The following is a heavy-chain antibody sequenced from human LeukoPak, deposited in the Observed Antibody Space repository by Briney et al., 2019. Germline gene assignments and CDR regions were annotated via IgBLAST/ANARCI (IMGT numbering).Heavy chain of an antibody. V-gene: IGHV1-2*02. CDR2: INPNSGGT. CDR3: ARGPYCSSTSCYVFDY. D-gene: IGHD2-2*01. Sequence: GGSLRLSCAASGFTFSSYEMNWVRQAPGQGLEWMGWINPNSGGTNYAQKFQGRVTMTRDTSISTAYMELSGLRSDDTAVYYCARGPYCSSTSCYVFDYWGQGTLVTVSS. CDR1: GFTFSSYE. J-gene: IGHJ4*02.